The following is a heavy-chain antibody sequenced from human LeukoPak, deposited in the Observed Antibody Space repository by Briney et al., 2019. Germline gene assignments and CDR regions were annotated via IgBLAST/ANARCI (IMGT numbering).Heavy chain of an antibody. V-gene: IGHV4-59*08. J-gene: IGHJ4*02. Sequence: SETLSLTCTVSGGSISSYYWSWIRQPPGKGLEWIGYIYHSGSTNYNPSLKSRVTISVDTSKNQFSLKLNSVTAADTAVYYCARMGTTVTSDWGQGTLVTVSS. CDR3: ARMGTTVTSD. CDR2: IYHSGST. CDR1: GGSISSYY. D-gene: IGHD4-17*01.